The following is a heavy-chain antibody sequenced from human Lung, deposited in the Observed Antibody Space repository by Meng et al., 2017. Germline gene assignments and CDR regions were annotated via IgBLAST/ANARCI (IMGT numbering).Heavy chain of an antibody. V-gene: IGHV3-21*01. D-gene: IGHD3-10*01. CDR3: ARDPRVLLWFGEGGWFDP. Sequence: EVQLVESGGGLVKPGGSLRLSCAASGFTFSSYSMNWVRQAPGKGLEWVSSISSSSSYIYYADSVKGRFTISRDNAKNSLYLQMNSLRAEDTAVYYCARDPRVLLWFGEGGWFDPWGQGTLVTVSS. CDR1: GFTFSSYS. J-gene: IGHJ5*02. CDR2: ISSSSSYI.